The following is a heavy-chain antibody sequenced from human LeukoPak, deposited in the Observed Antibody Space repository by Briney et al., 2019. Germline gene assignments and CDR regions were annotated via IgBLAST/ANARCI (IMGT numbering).Heavy chain of an antibody. D-gene: IGHD2-2*01. J-gene: IGHJ4*02. CDR3: ASPDLVPAVY. V-gene: IGHV3-21*01. CDR1: GFTFSSYS. Sequence: PGGSLRLPCAASGFTFSSYSMNWLPQAPGKALEWVSSISSSSSYIYYADSVKGRFTISRDNAKNSLYLQMNSLRAEDTAVYYCASPDLVPAVYWGQGTLVTVSS. CDR2: ISSSSSYI.